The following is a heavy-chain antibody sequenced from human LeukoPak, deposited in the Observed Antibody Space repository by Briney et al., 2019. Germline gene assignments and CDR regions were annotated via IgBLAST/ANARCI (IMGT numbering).Heavy chain of an antibody. CDR1: GYTFTCYY. D-gene: IGHD2-15*01. V-gene: IGHV1-2*02. CDR2: INPNSGGT. Sequence: ASVKVSCKASGYTFTCYYMHWVRQAPGQGLEWMGWINPNSGGTNYAQKFQGRVTMTRDTSISTAYMELSRLRSDDTAVYYCARVGYCSGGSCYSQGWFDPWGQGTLVTVSS. J-gene: IGHJ5*02. CDR3: ARVGYCSGGSCYSQGWFDP.